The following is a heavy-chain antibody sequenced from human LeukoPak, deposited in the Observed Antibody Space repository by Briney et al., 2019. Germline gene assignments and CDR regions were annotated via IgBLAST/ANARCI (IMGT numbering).Heavy chain of an antibody. CDR1: GFTFSSYE. V-gene: IGHV3-48*03. D-gene: IGHD2-2*01. CDR2: ISSSGSTI. CDR3: ARDEEKYQLPDYYYYGMDV. J-gene: IGHJ6*02. Sequence: GGSLRLSCAASGFTFSSYEMNWVRQAPGKGLEWVSYISSSGSTIYYADSVKGRFTISRDNAKNSLYLQMSSLRAEDTAVYNCARDEEKYQLPDYYYYGMDVWGQGTTVTVSS.